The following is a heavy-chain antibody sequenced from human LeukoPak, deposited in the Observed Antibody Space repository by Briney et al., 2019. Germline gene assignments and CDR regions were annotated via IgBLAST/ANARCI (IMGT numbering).Heavy chain of an antibody. CDR1: GFTFSSYW. CDR2: INSDGSST. Sequence: PGGSLRLSCATSGFTFSSYWMHWVRQAPGKGLVWVSRINSDGSSTSYADSVKGRFTISRDNAKNMLYLQMNSLRAEDTAVYYCTRDRRYGGMDVWGQGTTVTVSS. D-gene: IGHD3-10*01. CDR3: TRDRRYGGMDV. J-gene: IGHJ6*02. V-gene: IGHV3-74*01.